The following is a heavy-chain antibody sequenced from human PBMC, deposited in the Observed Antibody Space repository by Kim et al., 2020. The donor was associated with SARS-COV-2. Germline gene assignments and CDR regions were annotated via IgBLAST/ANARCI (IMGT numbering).Heavy chain of an antibody. CDR2: IYAADSDV. J-gene: IGHJ4*02. CDR1: INRSPTHW. V-gene: IGHV5-51*01. CDR3: VKMDRAYY. Sequence: GESLKISCKESINRSPTHWLAWVRQKPGKGLEWMGIIYAADSDVRYSPSFQGQVTITVDNSISTAYLQWSSLKASDSAIYYCVKMDRAYYWGQGTLVTVSS.